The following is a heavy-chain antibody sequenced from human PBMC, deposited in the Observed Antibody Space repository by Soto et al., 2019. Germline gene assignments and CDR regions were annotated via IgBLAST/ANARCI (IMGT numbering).Heavy chain of an antibody. D-gene: IGHD2-8*02. CDR3: AKATATGGGAFEI. CDR1: GFICRSYD. CDR2: ILVGGST. J-gene: IGHJ3*02. V-gene: IGHV3-23*01. Sequence: GGSLRLSCAVSGFICRSYDMSWVRQAPGKGLEWVSTILVGGSTHYEDSVKGRSTISRDTSKNTVSLQMNSLTAGDTAVYYCAKATATGGGAFEIYGQGTMVTDSS.